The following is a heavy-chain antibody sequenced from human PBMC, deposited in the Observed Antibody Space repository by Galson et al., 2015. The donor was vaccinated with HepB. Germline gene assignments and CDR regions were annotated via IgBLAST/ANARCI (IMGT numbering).Heavy chain of an antibody. CDR3: ARYSSLDSFDI. J-gene: IGHJ3*02. Sequence: SLRLSCAASGFTFSNYWMTWVRQAPGKGLGWVASIKQDGSEKYYVDSVKGRFTISRDNARNSLYLQMNSLRADDTAVYYCARYSSLDSFDIWGQGTMVTVSS. CDR2: IKQDGSEK. D-gene: IGHD6-13*01. CDR1: GFTFSNYW. V-gene: IGHV3-7*03.